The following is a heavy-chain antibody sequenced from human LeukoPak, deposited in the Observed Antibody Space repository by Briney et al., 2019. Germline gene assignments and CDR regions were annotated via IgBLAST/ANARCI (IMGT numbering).Heavy chain of an antibody. Sequence: GRSLRLSCAASGFTFSSYGMYWVRQAPGKGLEWVAVIWYDGSNKYYADSVKGRFTISRDNSKNTLYLQMNSLRAEDTAVYYCARDRRGTYVRYYFDYWGQGTLVTVSS. CDR1: GFTFSSYG. CDR2: IWYDGSNK. D-gene: IGHD3-10*02. CDR3: ARDRRGTYVRYYFDY. V-gene: IGHV3-33*01. J-gene: IGHJ4*02.